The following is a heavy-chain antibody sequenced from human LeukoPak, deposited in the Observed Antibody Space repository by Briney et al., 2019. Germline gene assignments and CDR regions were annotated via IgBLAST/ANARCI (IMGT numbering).Heavy chain of an antibody. CDR2: ISWNSGSI. CDR1: GFTFDDYA. V-gene: IGHV3-9*01. J-gene: IGHJ4*02. Sequence: PGRSLRLPCAASGFTFDDYAMHWVRQAPGKGLEWVSGISWNSGSIGYADSVKGRFTISRDNAKNSLYLQMNSLRAEDTALYYCAKDPGSGYYYFDYWGQGTLVTVSS. D-gene: IGHD3-22*01. CDR3: AKDPGSGYYYFDY.